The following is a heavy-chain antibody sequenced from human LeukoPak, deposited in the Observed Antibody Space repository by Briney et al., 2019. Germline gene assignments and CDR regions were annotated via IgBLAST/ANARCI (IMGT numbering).Heavy chain of an antibody. D-gene: IGHD4/OR15-4a*01. V-gene: IGHV4-34*01. J-gene: IGHJ4*02. Sequence: SETLSLTCAVYGGSFSGYYWSWIRQPPGKGLEWIGEINHSGSTNYNPSLKSRVTISVDTSKNQFSLKLSSVTAADTAVYYCARGTLTRRESGYFDYWGQGTLVTVSS. CDR3: ARGTLTRRESGYFDY. CDR2: INHSGST. CDR1: GGSFSGYY.